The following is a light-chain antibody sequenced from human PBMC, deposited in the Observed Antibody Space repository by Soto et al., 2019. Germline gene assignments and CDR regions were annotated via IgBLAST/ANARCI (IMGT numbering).Light chain of an antibody. CDR1: SSDVGGGYNY. Sequence: QSVLTQPPSASGSPVQSVTISCTGTSSDVGGGYNYVSWYQHHPGKVPKLMIYEVSKRPSGVPDRFYGSKSGNTASLTVSGLQAEDEADYFCSSYVGNNNLIFGGGTKVTVL. CDR2: EVS. CDR3: SSYVGNNNLI. V-gene: IGLV2-8*01. J-gene: IGLJ2*01.